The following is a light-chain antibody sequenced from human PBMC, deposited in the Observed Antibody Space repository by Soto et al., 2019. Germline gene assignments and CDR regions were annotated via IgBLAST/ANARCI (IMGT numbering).Light chain of an antibody. Sequence: QSALTQAPSVSAAPGQNVTISCSGRSSNIGNNFVSWFQQLPGTAPKLLIYDKDKRPSGIPERFSGSKSGTSATLAITGLQTGDEADYYCGTWDSSLRAWVFGGGTKVTVL. CDR2: DKD. V-gene: IGLV1-51*01. J-gene: IGLJ3*02. CDR1: SSNIGNNF. CDR3: GTWDSSLRAWV.